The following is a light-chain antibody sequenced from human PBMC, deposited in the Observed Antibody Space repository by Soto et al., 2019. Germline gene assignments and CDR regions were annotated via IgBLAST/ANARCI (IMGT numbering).Light chain of an antibody. Sequence: QSALTQPASVSGSPGQSITISCTGTSNDVGGYNYVSGYQQHPGKATKLMIYEVSNRPSGVSNRFSGSKSGNTDSLTISGLQAEDEADYYFSSYTSSSSWVFGGVTKPIVL. V-gene: IGLV2-14*01. CDR1: SNDVGGYNY. CDR2: EVS. CDR3: SSYTSSSSWV. J-gene: IGLJ3*02.